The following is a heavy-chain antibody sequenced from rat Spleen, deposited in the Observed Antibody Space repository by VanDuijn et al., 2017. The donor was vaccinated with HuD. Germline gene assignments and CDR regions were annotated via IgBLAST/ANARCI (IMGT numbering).Heavy chain of an antibody. CDR2: ISYEGSST. V-gene: IGHV5-22*01. Sequence: EVQLVESGGGLVQPGRSLKLSCAASGFTFSDYYMAWVRQAPKKGLEWVASISYEGSSTYYGDSVKGRFTISRDNAKNALYLQMNNLRSEDTAIYYCTRLKTGHTGWFAYWGQGTLVTVSS. J-gene: IGHJ3*01. CDR1: GFTFSDYY. D-gene: IGHD4-1*01. CDR3: TRLKTGHTGWFAY.